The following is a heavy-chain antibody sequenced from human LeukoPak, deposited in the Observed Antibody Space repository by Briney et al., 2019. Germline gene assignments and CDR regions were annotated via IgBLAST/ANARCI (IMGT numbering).Heavy chain of an antibody. CDR1: GYNLTNYG. CDR3: ARAPSFGDYGGDY. CDR2: ISVYSGDT. D-gene: IGHD4-17*01. Sequence: ASVKVSCKASGYNLTNYGISWVRQAPGQGLEWMGWISVYSGDTNYAHKLQGRLTLTTDSSPATAYLELRSLTSDDTAVYYCARAPSFGDYGGDYWGQGTLVTVSS. V-gene: IGHV1-18*01. J-gene: IGHJ4*02.